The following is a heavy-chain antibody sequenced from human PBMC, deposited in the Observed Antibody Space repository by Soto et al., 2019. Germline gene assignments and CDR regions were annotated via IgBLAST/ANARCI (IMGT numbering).Heavy chain of an antibody. CDR3: TTGWSSKDY. Sequence: GSLRLSCAASGFTFSSYAMHWVRQAPGKGLEWVGRIKSKADGGTTNYAAPVKGRFNISRDGSKNTLYLQMNGLKTEDTAVYYCTTGWSSKDYWGQGTLVTVSS. J-gene: IGHJ4*02. CDR1: GFTFSSYA. CDR2: IKSKADGGTT. V-gene: IGHV3-15*01. D-gene: IGHD3-3*01.